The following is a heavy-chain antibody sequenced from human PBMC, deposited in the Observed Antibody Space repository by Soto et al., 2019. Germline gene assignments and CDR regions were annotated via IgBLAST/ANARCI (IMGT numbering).Heavy chain of an antibody. CDR2: IYHSGST. V-gene: IGHV4-30-2*01. Sequence: QLQLQESGSGLVKPSQTLSLTCAVSGGSISSGGYSWSWIRQPPGKVLEWIGYIYHSGSTYYNPYLKSRVTISVDRSKNQFSLKLSSVTAADTAVDYCARVQPDTAMVAAFDIWGQGTMVTVSS. J-gene: IGHJ3*02. D-gene: IGHD5-18*01. CDR1: GGSISSGGYS. CDR3: ARVQPDTAMVAAFDI.